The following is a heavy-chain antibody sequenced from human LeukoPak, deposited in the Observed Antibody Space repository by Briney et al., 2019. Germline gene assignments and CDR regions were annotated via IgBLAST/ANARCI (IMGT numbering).Heavy chain of an antibody. J-gene: IGHJ4*02. D-gene: IGHD3-22*01. CDR3: ARSPRGYSFYFDY. Sequence: GGSLRLSRVASGFTFSSYEMNWVRQAPGKGLEWVSYISSSGSSIYYADSVKGRFTISRDNAKNSLYLQMNSLRAEDTAVYYCARSPRGYSFYFDYGGQGTLVTVSS. CDR2: ISSSGSSI. CDR1: GFTFSSYE. V-gene: IGHV3-48*03.